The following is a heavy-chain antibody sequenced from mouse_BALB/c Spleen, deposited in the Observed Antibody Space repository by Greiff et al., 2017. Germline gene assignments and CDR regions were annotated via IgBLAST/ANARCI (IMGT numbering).Heavy chain of an antibody. Sequence: VQLQQPGAELVRPGASVKLSCKASGYTFTSYWINWVKQRPGQGLEWIGNIYPSDSYTNYNQKFKDKATLTVDKSSSTAYMQLSSPTSEDSAVYYCTRDDYDGVFAYRGQGTLVTVSA. CDR2: IYPSDSYT. D-gene: IGHD2-4*01. CDR3: TRDDYDGVFAY. CDR1: GYTFTSYW. J-gene: IGHJ3*01. V-gene: IGHV1-69*02.